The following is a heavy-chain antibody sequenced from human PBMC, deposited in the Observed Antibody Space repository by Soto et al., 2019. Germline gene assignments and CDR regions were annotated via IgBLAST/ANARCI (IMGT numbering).Heavy chain of an antibody. D-gene: IGHD3-10*01. V-gene: IGHV4-30-4*08. CDR2: IYYSGST. J-gene: IGHJ6*02. CDR3: ARDTTSGNYYYGMDV. CDR1: GGSISSGDYY. Sequence: ASETLSLTCTVSGGSISSGDYYWSWIRQPPGKGLEWIGYIYYSGSTYYNPSLKSRVTISVDTSKNQFSLKLSSVTAADTAVYYCARDTTSGNYYYGMDVWGQGTSVTVS.